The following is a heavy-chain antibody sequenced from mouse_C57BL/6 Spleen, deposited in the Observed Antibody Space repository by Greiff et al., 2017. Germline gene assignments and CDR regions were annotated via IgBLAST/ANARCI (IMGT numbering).Heavy chain of an antibody. CDR3: ARPIITTVVATDWYFDV. D-gene: IGHD1-1*01. J-gene: IGHJ1*03. CDR1: GYTFTSYW. V-gene: IGHV1-72*01. CDR2: IDPNSGGT. Sequence: QVQLQQPGAELVKPGASVKLSCKASGYTFTSYWMHWVKQRPGRGLAWIGRIDPNSGGTKYNEKFKSKATLTVDKPSSTAYMQLSSLTSEDSAVYYCARPIITTVVATDWYFDVWSTGTTGTVSS.